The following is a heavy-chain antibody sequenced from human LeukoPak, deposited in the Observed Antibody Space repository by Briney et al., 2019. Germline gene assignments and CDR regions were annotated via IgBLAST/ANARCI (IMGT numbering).Heavy chain of an antibody. Sequence: PGGSLRLSCAASGFTFSSYGMHWVRQAPGKGLEWVAVIWYDGSNKYYADSVKGRFTISRDNSKNTLYLQMNSLRAEDTAVYYCAREFLTGDERNYYYYYGMDVWGQGTTVTVSS. CDR2: IWYDGSNK. D-gene: IGHD7-27*01. CDR3: AREFLTGDERNYYYYYGMDV. CDR1: GFTFSSYG. V-gene: IGHV3-33*01. J-gene: IGHJ6*02.